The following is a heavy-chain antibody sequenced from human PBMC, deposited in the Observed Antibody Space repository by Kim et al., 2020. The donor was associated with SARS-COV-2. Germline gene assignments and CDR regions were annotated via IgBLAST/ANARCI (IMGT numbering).Heavy chain of an antibody. CDR3: ARGYSGTGEGFY. V-gene: IGHV3-74*01. J-gene: IGHJ4*02. CDR1: GFTFSNYW. CDR2: INSDASST. Sequence: GGSLRLSCAASGFTFSNYWMHWVRQVPGEGLVWVSRINSDASSTNYADSVKGRFTISRDNAKNTLYLQMNSLRAEDTAVYYCARGYSGTGEGFYWSQGTLVTVSA. D-gene: IGHD1-26*01.